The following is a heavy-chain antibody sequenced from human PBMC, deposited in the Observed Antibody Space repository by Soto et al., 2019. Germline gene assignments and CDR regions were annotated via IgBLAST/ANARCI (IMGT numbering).Heavy chain of an antibody. V-gene: IGHV3-23*01. J-gene: IGHJ4*02. CDR1: GFTFSSYA. CDR2: ISGSGGST. Sequence: GGSLRLSCAASGFTFSSYAMIWVRQAPGKGLEWVSAISGSGGSTYYADSVKGRFTISRDNSKNQFSLKLSSVTAADTAVYYCARVAGDGYNLYGEFDYWGQGTLVTVSS. CDR3: ARVAGDGYNLYGEFDY. D-gene: IGHD5-12*01.